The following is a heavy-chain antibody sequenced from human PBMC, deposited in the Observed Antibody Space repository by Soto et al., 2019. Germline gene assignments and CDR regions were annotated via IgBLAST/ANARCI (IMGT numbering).Heavy chain of an antibody. J-gene: IGHJ4*02. CDR3: AIIPSTDFGVAPGPKGDY. D-gene: IGHD3-3*01. CDR1: GGTFSSYA. CDR2: IIPIFGTA. V-gene: IGHV1-69*13. Sequence: ASVKVSCKASGGTFSSYAISWVRQAPGQGLEWMGGIIPIFGTASYAQKFQGRVTITADESTSTAYMELSSLRSEDTAVYYCAIIPSTDFGVAPGPKGDYWGQGTLVTVSS.